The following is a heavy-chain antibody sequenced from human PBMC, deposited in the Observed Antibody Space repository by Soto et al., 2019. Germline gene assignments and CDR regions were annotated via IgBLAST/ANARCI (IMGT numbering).Heavy chain of an antibody. Sequence: ASVKVSCKASGYTFTSYGISWVRQAPGQGLEWMGWISAYNGNTNYAQKLQGRVTMTTDTSTSTAYMELRSLRSDDTAVYYCARDHALDELAYCGGGCYSPFDYWGQGTLVTVSS. D-gene: IGHD2-21*01. CDR3: ARDHALDELAYCGGGCYSPFDY. CDR1: GYTFTSYG. CDR2: ISAYNGNT. V-gene: IGHV1-18*01. J-gene: IGHJ4*02.